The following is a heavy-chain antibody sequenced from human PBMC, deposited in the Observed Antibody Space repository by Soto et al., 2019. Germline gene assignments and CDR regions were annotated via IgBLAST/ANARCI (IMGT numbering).Heavy chain of an antibody. J-gene: IGHJ5*02. CDR3: ARDYGFGELFDP. CDR2: ISAYNGNT. CDR1: GYTFTSYG. V-gene: IGHV1-18*01. D-gene: IGHD3-10*01. Sequence: QVQLVQSGAEVKKPGASVKVSCKASGYTFTSYGISWVRQAPGQGLEWMGWISAYNGNTNYAQKLQGRVTMTTDTSKSTAYLELRSLTSDDTAVYYGARDYGFGELFDPWGQGTLVTVSS.